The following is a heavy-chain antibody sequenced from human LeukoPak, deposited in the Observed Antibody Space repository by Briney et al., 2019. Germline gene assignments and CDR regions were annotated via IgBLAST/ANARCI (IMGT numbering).Heavy chain of an antibody. CDR3: ARSGRGNSYGYDY. J-gene: IGHJ4*02. V-gene: IGHV3-74*01. Sequence: GGSLRLSCAASGFTFSSYWMHWVRPAPGKGLVWVSRINSDGSSTSYADSVKGRFTISRDNAKNTLYLQMNSLRAEDTAVYYCARSGRGNSYGYDYWGQGTLVTVSS. CDR1: GFTFSSYW. D-gene: IGHD5-18*01. CDR2: INSDGSST.